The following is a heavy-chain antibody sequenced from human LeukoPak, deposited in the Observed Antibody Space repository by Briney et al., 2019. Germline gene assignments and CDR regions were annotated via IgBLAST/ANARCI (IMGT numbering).Heavy chain of an antibody. CDR1: GYTFTGHY. J-gene: IGHJ6*03. CDR3: ARVVALTGTPVYYMDV. CDR2: IKPNSGGA. V-gene: IGHV1-2*02. Sequence: ASVKVSCKASGYTFTGHYMHWVRQAPGHGIEGMGWIKPNSGGANYAQKFQGRVTMTRDTSISTAYMELNRLRSDDTAVYYCARVVALTGTPVYYMDVWGKGTTVTVSS. D-gene: IGHD6-19*01.